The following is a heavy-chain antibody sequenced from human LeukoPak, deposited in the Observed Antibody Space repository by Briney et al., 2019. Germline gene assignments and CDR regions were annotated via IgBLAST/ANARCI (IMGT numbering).Heavy chain of an antibody. CDR2: IYHSASI. D-gene: IGHD3-16*01. J-gene: IGHJ3*02. CDR3: ARDWGTFRPGEGNAFDI. CDR1: GGSISGDGYS. Sequence: SQTLSLTCVVSGGSISGDGYSWSWIRQPPGKGLEWIGCIYHSASIYYNPSPKSRVSISVDRSKNQFSLKLSSVTAADTAVYYCARDWGTFRPGEGNAFDIWGQGTMVTVSS. V-gene: IGHV4-30-2*01.